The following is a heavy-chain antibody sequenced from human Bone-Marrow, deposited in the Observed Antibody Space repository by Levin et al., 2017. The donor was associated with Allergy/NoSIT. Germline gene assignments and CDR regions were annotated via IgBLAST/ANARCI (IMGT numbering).Heavy chain of an antibody. CDR1: GYSFTSYY. J-gene: IGHJ3*02. D-gene: IGHD1-1*01. CDR3: ARDLSGGLPDAFDI. Sequence: ASVKVSCKASGYSFTSYYLHWVRQAPGQGLEWMAIINPRGGGTTYAQKFQGRVTMTSDTSTSTVYMELTSLRSEDTAVYYCARDLSGGLPDAFDIWGQGTIVSVSS. V-gene: IGHV1-46*01. CDR2: INPRGGGT.